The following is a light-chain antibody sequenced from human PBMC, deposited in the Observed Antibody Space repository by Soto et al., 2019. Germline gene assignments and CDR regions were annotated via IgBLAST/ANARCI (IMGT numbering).Light chain of an antibody. CDR1: QSVNSD. Sequence: EVVMTQSPAILSVSPGERATLSCRASQSVNSDLAWYQQKPGQAPRLLIQGASTRATGIPARFSGSESGTEFAHAISSLQSEDFAVYYCQQDKYWPRTFGQGTKLVIK. CDR2: GAS. V-gene: IGKV3-15*01. CDR3: QQDKYWPRT. J-gene: IGKJ1*01.